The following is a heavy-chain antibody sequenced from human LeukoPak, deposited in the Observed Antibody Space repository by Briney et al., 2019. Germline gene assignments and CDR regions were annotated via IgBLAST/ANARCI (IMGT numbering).Heavy chain of an antibody. CDR1: GYSFTTYW. D-gene: IGHD3-22*01. J-gene: IGHJ4*02. CDR3: ARRVYGSSDFYYAFDY. V-gene: IGHV5-51*01. Sequence: GESLKISCKGSGYSFTTYWIGWVRRMPGKGLEWMGIIYPGDPDTRYSPSFQGQVTISADKSITTAYLQWSSLKASDTAMYYCARRVYGSSDFYYAFDYWGQGTLVTVSS. CDR2: IYPGDPDT.